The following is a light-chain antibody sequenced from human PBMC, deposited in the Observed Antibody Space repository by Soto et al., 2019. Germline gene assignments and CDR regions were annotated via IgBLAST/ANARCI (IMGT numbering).Light chain of an antibody. V-gene: IGLV2-14*01. CDR1: SSDVGGYNY. CDR3: SSYTSSSSVV. CDR2: EVS. Sequence: SALTQPASVSGSPGQSITISCTGTSSDVGGYNYVSWYQQHPGKAPKLMIYEVSNRPSGVSNRFSGSKSGNTASLTISGLQAEDEADYYGSSYTSSSSVVFGGGTKVTVL. J-gene: IGLJ2*01.